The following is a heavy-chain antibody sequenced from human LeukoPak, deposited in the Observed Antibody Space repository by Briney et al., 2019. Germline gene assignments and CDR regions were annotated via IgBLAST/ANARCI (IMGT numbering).Heavy chain of an antibody. CDR1: GGSISSYY. Sequence: SETLSLTCTVSGGSISSYYWSWIRQPPGKGLEWIGYIYYSGSTNYNPSLKSRVTISVDTSKNQFSLKLSSLTAADTAGYYCARAGGLLPFDYYYMDVWGKGTTVTISS. J-gene: IGHJ6*03. D-gene: IGHD3-3*01. CDR2: IYYSGST. V-gene: IGHV4-59*01. CDR3: ARAGGLLPFDYYYMDV.